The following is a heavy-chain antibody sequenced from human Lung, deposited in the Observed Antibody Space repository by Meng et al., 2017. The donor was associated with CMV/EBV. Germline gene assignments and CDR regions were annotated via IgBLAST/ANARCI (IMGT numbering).Heavy chain of an antibody. Sequence: SXAASGFTFSGYWMNWVRQTPGKGLEWVANIKQDGSDKYYADSVKGRFTISRDNAENSLYLQMNSLRAEDTAIYYCARGGPCSNGVCSDYGMDVWGQGTXVTVSS. D-gene: IGHD2-8*01. J-gene: IGHJ6*02. CDR3: ARGGPCSNGVCSDYGMDV. V-gene: IGHV3-7*01. CDR1: GFTFSGYW. CDR2: IKQDGSDK.